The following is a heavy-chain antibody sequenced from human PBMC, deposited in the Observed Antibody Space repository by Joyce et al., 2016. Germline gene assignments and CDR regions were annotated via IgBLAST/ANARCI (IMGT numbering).Heavy chain of an antibody. Sequence: EVQLVQSGAEVKKPGESLRISCKASGYSFTNYWISWVRQMPGKGLEWMGRIDPRDSHTTYIPSFQRHVTISADKSFTTAYLQWSSLTASHTAIYYCARTPTVYGFGDPVYWGQGTLLTVSS. CDR2: IDPRDSHT. CDR3: ARTPTVYGFGDPVY. J-gene: IGHJ4*02. CDR1: GYSFTNYW. V-gene: IGHV5-10-1*01. D-gene: IGHD3-16*01.